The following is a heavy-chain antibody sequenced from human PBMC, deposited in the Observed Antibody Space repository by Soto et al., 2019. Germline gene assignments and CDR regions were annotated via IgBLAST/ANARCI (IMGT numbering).Heavy chain of an antibody. V-gene: IGHV3-23*01. CDR3: AKGAILGIGLVGAFDI. J-gene: IGHJ3*02. D-gene: IGHD3-16*01. Sequence: GGSLRLSCAASGFTFSSYAMSWVRQAPGKGLEWVSAISGSGGSTYYSDSVKGRFTSSRDNSNNTLYLQMNSLRADDTAVYYCAKGAILGIGLVGAFDIWGQGTMVTVSS. CDR2: ISGSGGST. CDR1: GFTFSSYA.